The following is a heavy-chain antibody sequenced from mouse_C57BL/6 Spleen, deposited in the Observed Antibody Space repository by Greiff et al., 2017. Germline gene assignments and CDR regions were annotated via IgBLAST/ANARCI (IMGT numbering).Heavy chain of an antibody. CDR3: ASLIYYDYDGCDAMDY. D-gene: IGHD2-4*01. CDR1: GYAFTNYL. Sequence: QVQLQQSGAELVRPGTSVQVSCKASGYAFTNYLLEWVKQRPGQGLEWIGVINPGSGGTNYNEKFKGKATLTADKSSRTAYMQLSRLASEDATVYFCASLIYYDYDGCDAMDYWGQGTSVTVSS. V-gene: IGHV1-54*01. CDR2: INPGSGGT. J-gene: IGHJ4*01.